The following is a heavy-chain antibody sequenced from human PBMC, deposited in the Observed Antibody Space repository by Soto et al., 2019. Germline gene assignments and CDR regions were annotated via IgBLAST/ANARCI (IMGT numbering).Heavy chain of an antibody. J-gene: IGHJ4*02. CDR1: GYTFTSYY. CDR2: INPSGGST. D-gene: IGHD3-3*01. V-gene: IGHV1-46*01. Sequence: ASVKVSCKASGYTFTSYYMHWVRQAPGQGLEWMGIINPSGGSTSYAQKFQGRVTMTRDTSTSTVYMELSSLRSEDTAVYYCTRDYEDGYFDYWGQGTLVTVSS. CDR3: TRDYEDGYFDY.